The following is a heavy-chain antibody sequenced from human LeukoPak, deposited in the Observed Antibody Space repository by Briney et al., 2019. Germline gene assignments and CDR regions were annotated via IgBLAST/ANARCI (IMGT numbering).Heavy chain of an antibody. CDR2: LSGSGGST. Sequence: GGSLRLSCAASGFTFSSYAMSWVRQAPGKGLEWVSALSGSGGSTYYADSVKGRFTISRDNSKNTLYLQMNSLRAEDTAVYYCAKVWTPIVGWFGDPPSYFDLWGRGTLVTVSS. V-gene: IGHV3-23*01. J-gene: IGHJ2*01. D-gene: IGHD3-10*01. CDR1: GFTFSSYA. CDR3: AKVWTPIVGWFGDPPSYFDL.